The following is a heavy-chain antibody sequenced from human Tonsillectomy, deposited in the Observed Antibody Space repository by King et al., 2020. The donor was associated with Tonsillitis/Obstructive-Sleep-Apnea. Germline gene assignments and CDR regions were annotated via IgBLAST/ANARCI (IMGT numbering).Heavy chain of an antibody. Sequence: VQLVESGGVVVQPGGSLRLSCAASGFTFDDYTMHWVRQAPGKGLEWVSLISWDGDSTHYADSVKGRFTISRDNSKNSLCLQMNSLRTEDTALYYCAKDKSPGDNWDWYFDLWGRGTLVTVSS. V-gene: IGHV3-43*01. CDR2: ISWDGDST. CDR3: AKDKSPGDNWDWYFDL. D-gene: IGHD1-20*01. CDR1: GFTFDDYT. J-gene: IGHJ2*01.